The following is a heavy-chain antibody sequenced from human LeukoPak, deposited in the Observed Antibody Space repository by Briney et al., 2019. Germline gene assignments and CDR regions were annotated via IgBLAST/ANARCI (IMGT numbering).Heavy chain of an antibody. Sequence: ASVKVSSKASRYTFTAYYMHWVRQASGQGREWMGRINPTMEGTNYAQKFQGRVTMTRDTSISTAYMELSRLRSDDTAVYYCARDLGYYGSGRPNTLDYWGQGTLVTVSS. D-gene: IGHD3-10*01. J-gene: IGHJ4*02. CDR1: RYTFTAYY. CDR2: INPTMEGT. V-gene: IGHV1-2*06. CDR3: ARDLGYYGSGRPNTLDY.